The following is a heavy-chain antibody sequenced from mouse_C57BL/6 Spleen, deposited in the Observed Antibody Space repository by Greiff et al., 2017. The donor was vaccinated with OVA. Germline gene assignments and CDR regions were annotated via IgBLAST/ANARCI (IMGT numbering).Heavy chain of an antibody. CDR1: GYTFTSYW. Sequence: QVQLQQPGAELVRPGSSVKLSCKASGYTFTSYWMHWVKQRPIQGLEWIGNIDPSDSETHYNQKFKDKATLTVDKSSSTAYMQLSSLTSEDSAVYYGARDYYGSSIGYFDVWGTGTTVTVSS. CDR2: IDPSDSET. CDR3: ARDYYGSSIGYFDV. V-gene: IGHV1-52*01. D-gene: IGHD1-1*01. J-gene: IGHJ1*03.